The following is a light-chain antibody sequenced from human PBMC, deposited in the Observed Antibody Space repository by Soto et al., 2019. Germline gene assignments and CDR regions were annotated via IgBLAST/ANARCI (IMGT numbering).Light chain of an antibody. CDR2: KAS. V-gene: IGKV1-5*03. Sequence: DIQMTQSPSTLSASVGDRVTITCRASQSVSSWLAWYQQKPGKAPKLLIYKASSLETGVPSRFIGSGSGTEFTLTISNLQPDDFATYFCLQYNSYSPYTFGQGTRLEIK. CDR1: QSVSSW. J-gene: IGKJ2*01. CDR3: LQYNSYSPYT.